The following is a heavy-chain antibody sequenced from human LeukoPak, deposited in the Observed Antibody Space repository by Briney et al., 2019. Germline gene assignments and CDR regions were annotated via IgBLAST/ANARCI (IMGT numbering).Heavy chain of an antibody. V-gene: IGHV1-2*02. D-gene: IGHD5-18*01. J-gene: IGHJ6*03. Sequence: ASVKVSCKASGYTFTGYYMHWVRQAPGQGLEWMGWINPNSGGTNYAQKFQGRVTMTRDTSISTAYMELSRLRSDDTAVYYYARDRIQLWPHYYYYYMDVWGKGTTVTVSS. CDR3: ARDRIQLWPHYYYYYMDV. CDR1: GYTFTGYY. CDR2: INPNSGGT.